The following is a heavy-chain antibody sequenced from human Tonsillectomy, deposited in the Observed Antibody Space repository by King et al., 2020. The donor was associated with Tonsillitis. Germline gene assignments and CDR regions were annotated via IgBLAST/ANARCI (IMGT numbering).Heavy chain of an antibody. Sequence: VQLVESGGGLVKPGGSLRLSCAASGFTFSDYYMSWIRQAPGKGLEWVSYISSGSSYTNYADSVKGRFTISRDNAKNSLYLQMNSLRAEATAVYYCSSDRERDITGPHQGTSFDYWGQGTLVTVSS. CDR1: GFTFSDYY. CDR2: ISSGSSYT. V-gene: IGHV3-11*06. D-gene: IGHD1-20*01. J-gene: IGHJ4*02. CDR3: SSDRERDITGPHQGTSFDY.